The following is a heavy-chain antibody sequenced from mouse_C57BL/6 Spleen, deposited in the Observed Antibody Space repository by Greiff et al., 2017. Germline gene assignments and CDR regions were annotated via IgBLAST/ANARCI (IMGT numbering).Heavy chain of an antibody. J-gene: IGHJ1*03. CDR3: ARDCYGSNWYFDV. Sequence: QVQLKQSGPELVKPGASVKLSCKASGYAFSSSWMNWVKQRPGKGLEWIGRIYPGGGDTNYNGKFKGKATLTADKSSSTAYMQLSSLTSEDSDVYFGARDCYGSNWYFDVWGTGTTVTVSS. CDR1: GYAFSSSW. CDR2: IYPGGGDT. V-gene: IGHV1-82*01. D-gene: IGHD1-1*01.